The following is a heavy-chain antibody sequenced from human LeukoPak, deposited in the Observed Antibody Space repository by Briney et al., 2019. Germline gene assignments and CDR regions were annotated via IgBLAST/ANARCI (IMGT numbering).Heavy chain of an antibody. V-gene: IGHV1-2*02. J-gene: IGHJ4*02. CDR3: AKKVRGPSHPLDF. Sequence: ASVKVSCKASGYTFTGYAIHWVRQAPGQRREWMGWINPEKRDTGYAHKFQGRVTMTSDTSISTAYMELSSLRSDDTAVYYCAKKVRGPSHPLDFWGQGTLVTVSS. D-gene: IGHD5-12*01. CDR1: GYTFTGYA. CDR2: INPEKRDT.